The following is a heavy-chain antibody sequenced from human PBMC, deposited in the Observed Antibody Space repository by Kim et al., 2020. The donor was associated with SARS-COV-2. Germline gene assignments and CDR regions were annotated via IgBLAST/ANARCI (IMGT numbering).Heavy chain of an antibody. V-gene: IGHV1-69*13. CDR3: ARDTYYDSSGYTYYYYYGMDV. J-gene: IGHJ6*02. CDR2: IIPIFGTA. CDR1: GGTFSSYA. D-gene: IGHD3-22*01. Sequence: SVKVSCKASGGTFSSYAISWVRQAPGQGLEWMGGIIPIFGTANYAQKFQGRVTITADESTSTAYMELSSLRSEDTAVYYCARDTYYDSSGYTYYYYYGMDVWGQGTTVTVSS.